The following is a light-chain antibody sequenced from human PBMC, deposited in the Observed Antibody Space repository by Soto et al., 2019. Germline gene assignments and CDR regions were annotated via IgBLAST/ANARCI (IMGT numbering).Light chain of an antibody. Sequence: QSALTQPPSATGSPGQSATISCTGTSSDVGGYNYVSWYQQHPGKAPKLMIYEVSKRPSGVPDRFSGSKSGNTASLTVSGLHAEAEADYYCNSYAGSNNCVFGGGTKLTVL. CDR3: NSYAGSNNCV. CDR2: EVS. CDR1: SSDVGGYNY. J-gene: IGLJ3*02. V-gene: IGLV2-8*01.